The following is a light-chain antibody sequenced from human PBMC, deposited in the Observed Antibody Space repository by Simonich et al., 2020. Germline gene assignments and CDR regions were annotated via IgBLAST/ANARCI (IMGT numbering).Light chain of an antibody. V-gene: IGLV6-57*03. CDR1: SGSIASNY. CDR3: QSYDSSNHWV. Sequence: NFMLTQPHSVSASPGKTVTISCTRRSGSIASNYVQWSQQRPGSAPTTLIYEDNQRPAGVPDRFSGSIDSSSNSASLTISGLKTEDEADYYCQSYDSSNHWVFGGGTKLTVL. CDR2: EDN. J-gene: IGLJ3*02.